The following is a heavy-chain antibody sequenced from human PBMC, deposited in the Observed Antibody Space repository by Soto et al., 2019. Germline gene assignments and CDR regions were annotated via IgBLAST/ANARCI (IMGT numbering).Heavy chain of an antibody. Sequence: PSETLSLTCTVSGGSISSSSYYWGWIRQPPGKGLEWIGSIYYSGSTYHNPSLKSRVTISVDTSKNQFSLKLSSVTAADTAVYYCARALHYFDSSGYYPDAFDIWGQGTMVTVSS. CDR2: IYYSGST. V-gene: IGHV4-39*01. CDR3: ARALHYFDSSGYYPDAFDI. J-gene: IGHJ3*02. CDR1: GGSISSSSYY. D-gene: IGHD3-22*01.